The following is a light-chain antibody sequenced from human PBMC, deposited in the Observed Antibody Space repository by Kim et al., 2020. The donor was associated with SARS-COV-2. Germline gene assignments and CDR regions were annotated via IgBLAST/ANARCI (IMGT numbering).Light chain of an antibody. V-gene: IGKV3D-15*01. CDR1: QTVRTH. Sequence: EIVMTQSPAPLSVSPGQRATLSCRASQTVRTHLAWYQQKSGQAPRLLIYGASGRAAGIPSRFSGSGSGTEFTLTVSSLQSEDIAIYFCQHYYTWPYTFGQGTKVDIK. J-gene: IGKJ2*01. CDR2: GAS. CDR3: QHYYTWPYT.